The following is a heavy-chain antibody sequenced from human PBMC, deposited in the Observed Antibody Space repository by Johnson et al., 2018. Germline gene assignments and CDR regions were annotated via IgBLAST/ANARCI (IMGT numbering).Heavy chain of an antibody. Sequence: EVQLVESGAEVKKPGESLKICCKGSGYSFTSYWIGWVRQMPGKGLEWMGIIYPGDSDTRYSPSFQGQVTISADKSISTAYLQWSSLKAADTAMYYCARLAGTTGRNYYYYYYMDVWGKGTTVTVSS. V-gene: IGHV5-51*03. CDR1: GYSFTSYW. D-gene: IGHD1-1*01. CDR3: ARLAGTTGRNYYYYYYMDV. CDR2: IYPGDSDT. J-gene: IGHJ6*03.